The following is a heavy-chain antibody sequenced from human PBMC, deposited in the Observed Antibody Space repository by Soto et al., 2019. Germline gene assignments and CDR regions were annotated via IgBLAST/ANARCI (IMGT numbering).Heavy chain of an antibody. D-gene: IGHD2-2*01. Sequence: PGGSLRLSCAASGFTFRDYYMSWIRQAPGKGLEWVSYISSSGSTIYYADSVKGRFTISRDNAKNSLYLQMNSLRAEDTAVYYCARGSPRVPAASYFDYWGQGTLVTVSS. CDR3: ARGSPRVPAASYFDY. CDR1: GFTFRDYY. CDR2: ISSSGSTI. V-gene: IGHV3-11*01. J-gene: IGHJ4*02.